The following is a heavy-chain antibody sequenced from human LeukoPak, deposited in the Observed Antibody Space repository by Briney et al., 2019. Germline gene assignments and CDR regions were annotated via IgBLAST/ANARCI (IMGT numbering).Heavy chain of an antibody. CDR3: ARDHYGCSSGSGFDC. D-gene: IGHD3-10*01. V-gene: IGHV1-2*06. J-gene: IGHJ4*02. Sequence: ASVRVSCKASGYTFTGYYMHWVRQAPGQRLEWMGRINPNSGGTNYAQRFQGRVTMTRDTSISTAYMELSRLRSDDTAVYYCARDHYGCSSGSGFDCWGQGILVTVSS. CDR2: INPNSGGT. CDR1: GYTFTGYY.